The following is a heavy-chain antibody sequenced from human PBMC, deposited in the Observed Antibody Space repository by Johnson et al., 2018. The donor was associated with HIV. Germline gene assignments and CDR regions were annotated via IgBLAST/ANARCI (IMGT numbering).Heavy chain of an antibody. D-gene: IGHD6-19*01. CDR2: ISYDGNNK. V-gene: IGHV3-30*04. CDR3: PSLAVAGTLISAFDI. Sequence: QVQLVESGGGVVQPGRSLRLSCAASGFTFSSYAMHWVRQAPGKGLEWVAVISYDGNNKYYADSVKGRFSISRDNSENTLYLQMNSLRADDTAVYYCPSLAVAGTLISAFDIWSQGTMVTVSS. CDR1: GFTFSSYA. J-gene: IGHJ3*02.